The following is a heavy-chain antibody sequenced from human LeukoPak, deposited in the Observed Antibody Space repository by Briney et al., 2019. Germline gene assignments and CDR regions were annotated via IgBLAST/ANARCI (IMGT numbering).Heavy chain of an antibody. CDR3: AAAIRVYLRYNWFDP. Sequence: PSETLSLTCAVYGGSFSGYYWSWIRQPPGKGLEWIGEINHSGSTNYNPSLKSRVTISVDTSKNQFSLKLSSVTAADTAVYYCAAAIRVYLRYNWFDPWGQGTLVTVSS. V-gene: IGHV4-34*01. J-gene: IGHJ5*02. CDR1: GGSFSGYY. D-gene: IGHD2-21*02. CDR2: INHSGST.